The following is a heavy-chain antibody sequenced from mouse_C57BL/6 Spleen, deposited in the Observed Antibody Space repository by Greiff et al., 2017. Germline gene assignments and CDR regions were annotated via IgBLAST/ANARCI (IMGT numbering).Heavy chain of an antibody. V-gene: IGHV1-50*01. Sequence: QVQLQQPGAELVKPGASVKLSCKASGYTFTSYWMQWVKPRPGQGLEWIGEIDPSDSYTNYNQKFKGKATLTVDTASSTAYMQLSSLTSEDSAVYYCARGGDYDGYSFAYWGQGTLVTGSA. D-gene: IGHD2-3*01. J-gene: IGHJ3*01. CDR1: GYTFTSYW. CDR3: ARGGDYDGYSFAY. CDR2: IDPSDSYT.